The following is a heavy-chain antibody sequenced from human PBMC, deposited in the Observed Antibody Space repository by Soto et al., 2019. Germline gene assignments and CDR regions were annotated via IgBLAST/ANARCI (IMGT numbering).Heavy chain of an antibody. CDR1: GFTFSSYA. CDR2: ISGSGGST. CDR3: AKSTGIWFGELIHRGPYSDY. J-gene: IGHJ4*02. Sequence: EVQLLESGGGLVQPGGSLRLSCAASGFTFSSYAMSWVRQAPGKGLEWVSAISGSGGSTYYADSVKGRFTISRDNSKNTLYLQMNSLRAEDTAVYSCAKSTGIWFGELIHRGPYSDYWGQGPLVTVSS. V-gene: IGHV3-23*01. D-gene: IGHD3-10*01.